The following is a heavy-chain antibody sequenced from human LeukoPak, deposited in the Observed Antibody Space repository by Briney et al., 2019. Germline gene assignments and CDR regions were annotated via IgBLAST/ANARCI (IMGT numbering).Heavy chain of an antibody. J-gene: IGHJ4*02. Sequence: GGSLRLSCAASGFTFDDYGMSWVRQAPGKGLEWVSGINWNGGSTGYTDSVKGRFTISRDNSKNTLYLQMNSLRSEDTAVYYCAKKAVGGVVPPDYWGQGTLVTVSS. CDR2: INWNGGST. CDR1: GFTFDDYG. D-gene: IGHD2-2*01. CDR3: AKKAVGGVVPPDY. V-gene: IGHV3-20*04.